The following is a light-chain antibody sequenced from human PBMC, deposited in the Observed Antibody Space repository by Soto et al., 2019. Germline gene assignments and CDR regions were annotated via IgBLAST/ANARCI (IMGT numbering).Light chain of an antibody. CDR2: DAS. V-gene: IGKV1-5*01. CDR1: QTISTW. J-gene: IGKJ4*01. Sequence: DIQVNQSPPTLSASVGDRVTITCRASQTISTWMAWYQQKPGKAPKLLVYDASTLQSGVASRFSGSGSGTEFTLIISGLQPDDSATYYCQQYNTYPLTFGGGTKVDIK. CDR3: QQYNTYPLT.